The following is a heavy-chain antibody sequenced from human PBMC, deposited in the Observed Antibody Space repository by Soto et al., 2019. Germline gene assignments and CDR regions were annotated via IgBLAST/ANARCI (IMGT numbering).Heavy chain of an antibody. Sequence: EVQLVESGGGLVQPGRSLRLSCAASGFTFDDYAMHWVRQAPGRGLEWVSGIGWNSGSIGYGDSVKGRFTISRDNAKNSLYLQMNSLRAEDTALYYCAKTKGADYGDFGDYYYYYMDVWGKGTTVTVSS. CDR1: GFTFDDYA. CDR3: AKTKGADYGDFGDYYYYYMDV. J-gene: IGHJ6*03. V-gene: IGHV3-9*01. CDR2: IGWNSGSI. D-gene: IGHD4-17*01.